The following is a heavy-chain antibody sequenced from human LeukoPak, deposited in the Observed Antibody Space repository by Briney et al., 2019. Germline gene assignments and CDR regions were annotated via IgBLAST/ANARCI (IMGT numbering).Heavy chain of an antibody. CDR3: ARGPSGSSSWFDY. V-gene: IGHV4-39*07. Sequence: SETLSLTCTVSGGSIKSGSYYWSWIRQPPGKGLEWIGEINHSGSTNYNPSLKSRVTISVDTSKNQFSLKLSSVTAADTAVYYCARGPSGSSSWFDYWGQGTLVTVSS. CDR2: INHSGST. CDR1: GGSIKSGSYY. J-gene: IGHJ4*02. D-gene: IGHD6-13*01.